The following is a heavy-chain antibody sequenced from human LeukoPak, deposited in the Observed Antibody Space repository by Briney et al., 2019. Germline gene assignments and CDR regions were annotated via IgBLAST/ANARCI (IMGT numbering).Heavy chain of an antibody. Sequence: SGTLSLTCAVSGGSISSSNWWSWVRQPPGKGLEWIGEIYHSGSTNHNPSLKSRVTISVDKSKNQFSLKLSSVTAADTAVYYCARFSGTMVRGVIRRWYFDLWGRGTLVTVSS. CDR2: IYHSGST. V-gene: IGHV4-4*02. D-gene: IGHD3-10*01. CDR3: ARFSGTMVRGVIRRWYFDL. J-gene: IGHJ2*01. CDR1: GGSISSSNW.